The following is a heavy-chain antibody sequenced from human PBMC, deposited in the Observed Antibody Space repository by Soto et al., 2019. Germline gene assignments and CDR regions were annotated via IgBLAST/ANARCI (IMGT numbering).Heavy chain of an antibody. CDR2: IIPISETT. Sequence: QGHLVQSGAEVKKPGSSVKFSCKASGGTFSSYAISWVRQAPGQGLEWMGGIIPISETTTYAQKFQGRVTITADESKSTAYMELSSLRSEDTAVYYCARSQGSSTSLEIYYYYYYGMDVWGQGTTVTVSS. CDR1: GGTFSSYA. CDR3: ARSQGSSTSLEIYYYYYYGMDV. J-gene: IGHJ6*02. D-gene: IGHD2-2*01. V-gene: IGHV1-69*01.